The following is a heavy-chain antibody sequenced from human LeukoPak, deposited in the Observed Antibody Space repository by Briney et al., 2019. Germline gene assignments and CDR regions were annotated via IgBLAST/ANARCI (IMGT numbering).Heavy chain of an antibody. D-gene: IGHD3-16*01. V-gene: IGHV4-59*02. J-gene: IGHJ5*02. CDR3: ARRIIARGLGQENWFDP. CDR2: ILYSGTT. CDR1: GASVTSYY. Sequence: SETLSLTCTVSGASVTSYYWNWIRQPPGKGLEWIGYILYSGTTNYNPSLNNRVTMSLDTSKNHFSLELSSVTAADTAVYYCARRIIARGLGQENWFDPWGQGILVTVSS.